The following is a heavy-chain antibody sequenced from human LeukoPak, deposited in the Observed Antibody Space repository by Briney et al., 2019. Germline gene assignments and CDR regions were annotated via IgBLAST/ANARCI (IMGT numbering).Heavy chain of an antibody. J-gene: IGHJ4*02. D-gene: IGHD2-2*01. CDR1: GLSFSSYN. CDR3: ARSRRGAGPLVYYFDY. V-gene: IGHV3-21*01. CDR2: IITSGTYP. Sequence: PGGSLRLSCEASGLSFSSYNMDWVGQPPGRGLEWISSIITSGTYPIYANSVKGRFTISRDNAKNSLYLQMNSLRAEQTAVYYCARSRRGAGPLVYYFDYWGQGTLVTVSS.